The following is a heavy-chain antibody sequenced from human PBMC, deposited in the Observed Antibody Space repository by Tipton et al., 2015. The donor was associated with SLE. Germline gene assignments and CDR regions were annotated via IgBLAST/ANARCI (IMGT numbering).Heavy chain of an antibody. CDR3: ARKGGYTSDVKYRYMDV. CDR1: GFTSSHYS. V-gene: IGHV3-21*01. J-gene: IGHJ6*04. CDR2: ISSSSTYI. D-gene: IGHD1-1*01. Sequence: DASGFTSSHYSMNWVRQAPGKGLEWVSSISSSSTYIDYADSVKGRFTISRDNSKNTLYLQMNNLRAEDTAVFHCARKGGYTSDVKYRYMDVWGKGTTVTVSS.